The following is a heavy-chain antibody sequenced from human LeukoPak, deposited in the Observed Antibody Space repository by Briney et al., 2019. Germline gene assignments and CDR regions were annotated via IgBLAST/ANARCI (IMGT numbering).Heavy chain of an antibody. D-gene: IGHD3-10*01. CDR2: ISSSGSTI. CDR3: ARAPGGPDYYYYMDV. V-gene: IGHV3-11*01. Sequence: GGSLRLPCAASGFTFSDYYMSWIRQAPGKGLEWVSYISSSGSTIYYADSVKGRFTISRDNAKNSLYLQMSSLRAEDTAVYYCARAPGGPDYYYYMDVWGKGTTVTVSS. CDR1: GFTFSDYY. J-gene: IGHJ6*03.